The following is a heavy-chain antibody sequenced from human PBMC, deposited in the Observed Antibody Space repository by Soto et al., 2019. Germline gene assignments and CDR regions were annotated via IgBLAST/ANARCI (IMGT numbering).Heavy chain of an antibody. V-gene: IGHV5-51*01. CDR3: ARLRGTVVNDAFDI. Sequence: PGESLKISCKCSGYSFTNYWIGWVLQMPGKGLEWMGIIYPGDSDTRYSPSFQGQVTISADKSISTAFLQWSSLKASDTAMYYCARLRGTVVNDAFDIWGQGTMVTVSS. CDR2: IYPGDSDT. D-gene: IGHD4-17*01. CDR1: GYSFTNYW. J-gene: IGHJ3*02.